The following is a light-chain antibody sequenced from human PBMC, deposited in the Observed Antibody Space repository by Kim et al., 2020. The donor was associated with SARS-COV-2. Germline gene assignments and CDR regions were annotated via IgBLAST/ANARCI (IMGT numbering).Light chain of an antibody. Sequence: EIVLTQSPATLSLSPGERATLSCRASQSVSSYLAWYQQKPGQAPSLLIYDASNRTTGIPARFSGSGSGTEYTLTISSLEPEDVAVYYYQQHSSCPPITFGQGTRLEIK. CDR2: DAS. CDR1: QSVSSY. V-gene: IGKV3-11*01. CDR3: QQHSSCPPIT. J-gene: IGKJ5*01.